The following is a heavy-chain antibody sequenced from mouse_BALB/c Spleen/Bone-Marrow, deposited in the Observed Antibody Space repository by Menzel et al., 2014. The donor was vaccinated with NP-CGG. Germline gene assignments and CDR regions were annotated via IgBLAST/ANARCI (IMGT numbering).Heavy chain of an antibody. D-gene: IGHD1-1*01. V-gene: IGHV1-69*02. CDR1: GYTFTSYW. CDR2: IYPSDSYT. J-gene: IGHJ3*01. CDR3: TRVRGHGSRAWFAY. Sequence: QVQLQQSGAELVRPGASVKLSCKASGYTFTSYWINWVKQRPGQGLEWIGNIYPSDSYTNYNQKFKDKATLTVDKSSSTAYMQLSSPTSEDSAVYYCTRVRGHGSRAWFAYWGQGTLVTVSA.